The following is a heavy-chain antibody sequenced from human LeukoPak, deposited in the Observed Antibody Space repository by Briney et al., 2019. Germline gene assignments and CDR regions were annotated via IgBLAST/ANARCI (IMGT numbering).Heavy chain of an antibody. J-gene: IGHJ6*03. CDR3: ARGVYCSSTSCYYMDV. CDR1: GYTFTSYG. D-gene: IGHD2-2*01. Sequence: ASVKVSCKASGYTFTSYGISWVCQAPGQGLEWMGWISAYNGNTNYAQKLQGRVTMTTDTSTSTAYMELRSLRSDDTAVYYCARGVYCSSTSCYYMDVWGKGTTVTVSS. V-gene: IGHV1-18*01. CDR2: ISAYNGNT.